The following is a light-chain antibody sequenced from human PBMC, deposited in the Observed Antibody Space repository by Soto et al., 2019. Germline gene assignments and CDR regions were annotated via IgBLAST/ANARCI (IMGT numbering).Light chain of an antibody. J-gene: IGLJ1*01. V-gene: IGLV2-14*01. CDR2: EVN. CDR3: TSYRSSSTLDV. CDR1: SSDVGGYNY. Sequence: QSALTQPAPVSGSPGQSITISCTGTSSDVGGYNYVSWYQQYPGKAPKLIIYEVNKRPSGVSNRFSGSKSGNTASLTISGLQADDESDYYCTSYRSSSTLDVFGTGTKV.